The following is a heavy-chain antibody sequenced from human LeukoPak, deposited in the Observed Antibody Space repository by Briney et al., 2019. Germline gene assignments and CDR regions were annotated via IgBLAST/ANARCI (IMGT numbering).Heavy chain of an antibody. Sequence: PSETLSLICTVSGGSISSSSYYWGWIRQPPGKGLEWIGSIYYSGSTYYNPSLKSRVTISVDTSKNQFSLKLSSVTAADTAVYYCARHGSSWTYFDYWGQGTLVTVSS. D-gene: IGHD6-13*01. CDR1: GGSISSSSYY. V-gene: IGHV4-39*07. CDR2: IYYSGST. J-gene: IGHJ4*02. CDR3: ARHGSSWTYFDY.